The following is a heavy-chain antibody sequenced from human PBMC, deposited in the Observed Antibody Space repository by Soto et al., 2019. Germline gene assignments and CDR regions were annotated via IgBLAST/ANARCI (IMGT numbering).Heavy chain of an antibody. V-gene: IGHV4-39*01. Sequence: SETLSLTCTVSGGSISRSSYYWGWIRQPPGKGLEWIGSIYYSGSTYYNPSLKSRVTISVDTSKNQFSLKLSSVTAADTAVYYCVRLYQAYYDFWSGYSDPAHAFDIWGQGTMVTVSS. D-gene: IGHD3-3*01. CDR1: GGSISRSSYY. CDR2: IYYSGST. CDR3: VRLYQAYYDFWSGYSDPAHAFDI. J-gene: IGHJ3*02.